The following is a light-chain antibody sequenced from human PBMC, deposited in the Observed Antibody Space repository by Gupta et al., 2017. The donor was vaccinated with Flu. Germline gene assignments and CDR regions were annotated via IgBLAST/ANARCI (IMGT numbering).Light chain of an antibody. J-gene: IGKJ2*03. CDR2: WAS. V-gene: IGKV4-1*01. Sequence: DIVLPPSPDSLSVSLGERATINCKSSQSVLYSSNNKNYLAWYQQKPGQPPKLLIYWASTRESGVPDRFSGSGSGTDFTLTISSLQAEDVAVYYCQQYYSTPYSFGQGTKLEIK. CDR1: QSVLYSSNNKNY. CDR3: QQYYSTPYS.